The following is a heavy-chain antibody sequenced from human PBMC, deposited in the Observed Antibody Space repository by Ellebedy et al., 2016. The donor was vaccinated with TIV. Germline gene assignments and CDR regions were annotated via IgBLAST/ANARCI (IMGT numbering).Heavy chain of an antibody. CDR3: ARSGDTSMAFTTSLDY. D-gene: IGHD5-18*01. CDR1: GYTFSTYA. J-gene: IGHJ4*02. Sequence: AASVKVSCKASGYTFSTYAMHWVRQAPGHRLEWMGWINAGTANTKYSQKFQGRVTITRDTSASTAYMELNSLRSEDTAVYYCARSGDTSMAFTTSLDYWGQGTLVTVSS. V-gene: IGHV1-3*01. CDR2: INAGTANT.